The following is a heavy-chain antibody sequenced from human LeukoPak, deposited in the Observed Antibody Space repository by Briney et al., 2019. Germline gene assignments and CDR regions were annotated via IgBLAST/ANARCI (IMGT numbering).Heavy chain of an antibody. V-gene: IGHV4-34*01. CDR3: ARGNFVLRYFDWFDY. Sequence: KPSETLSLTCAVYGGSFSGYYWSWIRQPPGKGLEWMGEINHSGSTNYNPSLKSRVTISVDTSKNQFSLKLSSVTAADTAVYYCARGNFVLRYFDWFDYWGQGTLVTVSS. CDR2: INHSGST. J-gene: IGHJ4*02. CDR1: GGSFSGYY. D-gene: IGHD3-9*01.